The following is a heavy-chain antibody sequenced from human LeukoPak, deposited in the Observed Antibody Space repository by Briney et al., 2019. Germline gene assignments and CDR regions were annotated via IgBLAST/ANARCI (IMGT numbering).Heavy chain of an antibody. J-gene: IGHJ4*02. CDR3: ASSYRGVSFDY. CDR2: IYDDNT. D-gene: IGHD4-11*01. Sequence: PGGSLRLSCAASGFTVSAYAMAWVRQAPGKGLEWVSTIYDDNTYYADSVKGRFTISRDNSKNTLYLQMNSLRAEDTAVYYCASSYRGVSFDYWGQGTLVTVSS. CDR1: GFTVSAYA. V-gene: IGHV3-66*02.